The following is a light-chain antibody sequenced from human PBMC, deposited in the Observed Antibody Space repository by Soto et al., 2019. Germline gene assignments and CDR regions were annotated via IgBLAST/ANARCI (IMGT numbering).Light chain of an antibody. J-gene: IGKJ1*01. Sequence: DIQMTQSPSTLSASLGDRVTITCRASQSISTWLAWYQQKPGRAPKLLIYKASSLQSDVPSGFSGSGSGTEFTLTLSSLQPDDYATYYCQQYNAYPWTFGQGTKVEIK. V-gene: IGKV1-5*03. CDR1: QSISTW. CDR3: QQYNAYPWT. CDR2: KAS.